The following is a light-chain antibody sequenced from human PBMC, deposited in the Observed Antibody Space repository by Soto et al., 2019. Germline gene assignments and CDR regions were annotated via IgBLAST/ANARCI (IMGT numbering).Light chain of an antibody. J-gene: IGKJ1*01. CDR2: GAS. CDR3: QQYNNWPPWT. V-gene: IGKV3-15*01. CDR1: QIVSDN. Sequence: EMVMTQFPATLSVSPGDRATLSCRVSQIVSDNLAWYQQKPGQAPRLLIYGASTRATGVPARFSGSGSGTEFTLTISSLQSEDFAVYYCQQYNNWPPWTFGQGTQVEIK.